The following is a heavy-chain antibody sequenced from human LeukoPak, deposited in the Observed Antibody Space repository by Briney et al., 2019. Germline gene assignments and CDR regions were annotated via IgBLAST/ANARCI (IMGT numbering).Heavy chain of an antibody. CDR3: ARFGIGRAVAGVDI. Sequence: GASVTVSFKASGYTFTGYYMHWVRQAPGQGHEWMGWINPNSGGTNYAQKFQGRVTMTRDTSISTAYMELSRLRSDDTAVYYCARFGIGRAVAGVDIWGQGTMVTVSS. D-gene: IGHD6-19*01. J-gene: IGHJ3*02. CDR1: GYTFTGYY. V-gene: IGHV1-2*02. CDR2: INPNSGGT.